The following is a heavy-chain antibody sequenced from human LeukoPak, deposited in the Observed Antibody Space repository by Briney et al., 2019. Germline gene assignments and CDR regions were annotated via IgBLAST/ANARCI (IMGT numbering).Heavy chain of an antibody. CDR3: AKKVYDNIPDAFDI. CDR2: ISGSGGST. CDR1: GFTFTSHA. V-gene: IGHV3-23*01. Sequence: PGGSLRLSCAASGFTFTSHAMSWVRQTPGKGLEWVSTISGSGGSTYYADSVTGRFTISRDNSQNTLYLQMNSLRAEDTAVYYCAKKVYDNIPDAFDIWGQGTMVTVSS. D-gene: IGHD3-22*01. J-gene: IGHJ3*02.